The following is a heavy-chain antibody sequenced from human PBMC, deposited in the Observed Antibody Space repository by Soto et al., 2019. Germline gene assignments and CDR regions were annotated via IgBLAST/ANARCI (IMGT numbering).Heavy chain of an antibody. J-gene: IGHJ4*02. CDR2: IYWDDDN. V-gene: IGHV2-5*02. CDR3: AHRRGFGENSH. Sequence: QITLKESGPTLVKPTQTLTLTCTFSGFSLSTSGVGVAWIRQPPGKALEWLAVIYWDDDNRYSPSLKSRLPIPKATSKNQVVLTMTNIDPVDTATYYCAHRRGFGENSHWGQGTLVTVSS. CDR1: GFSLSTSGVG. D-gene: IGHD3-10*01.